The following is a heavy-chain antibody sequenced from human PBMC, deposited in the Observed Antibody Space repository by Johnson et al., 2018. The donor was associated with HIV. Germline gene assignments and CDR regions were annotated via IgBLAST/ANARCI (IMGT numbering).Heavy chain of an antibody. V-gene: IGHV3-7*04. Sequence: VQLVESGGGLIQPGGSLRLSCAASGFTLSSYWMSWVRQASGKGLEWVANIKQDGSEKYYADSVKGRFTISRDNAKNSLYLQMNSLRAEDTAVYYCAGVRLMGAFDIWGQGTMVTVSS. J-gene: IGHJ3*02. CDR3: AGVRLMGAFDI. CDR1: GFTLSSYW. D-gene: IGHD2-8*01. CDR2: IKQDGSEK.